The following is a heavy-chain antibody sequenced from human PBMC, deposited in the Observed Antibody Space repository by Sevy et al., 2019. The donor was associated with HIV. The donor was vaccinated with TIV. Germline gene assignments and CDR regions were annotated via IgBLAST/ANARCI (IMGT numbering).Heavy chain of an antibody. D-gene: IGHD3-22*01. CDR2: INRDGTQK. CDR1: GFTLSDYY. V-gene: IGHV3-7*01. Sequence: GGSLRLSCSPSGFTLSDYYMSWIRQAPGKGLEWVANINRDGTQKYYADSLKDRFTISRDNAENSLYLQMDSLRAEDTALYYCARESSGPSVVDLWGQGTLVTVSS. J-gene: IGHJ5*02. CDR3: ARESSGPSVVDL.